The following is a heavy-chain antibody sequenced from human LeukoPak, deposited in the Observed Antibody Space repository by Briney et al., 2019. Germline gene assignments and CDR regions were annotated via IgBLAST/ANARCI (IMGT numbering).Heavy chain of an antibody. Sequence: GGSLRLSCAASGFTFSSYAMSWVRQAPGKGLEWISAISGSGGSTYYADSVKGRFTISRDNSKNTLYLQMNSLRAEDTAVYYCAKVYRGYAERAPFDYWGQGTLVTVSS. CDR3: AKVYRGYAERAPFDY. D-gene: IGHD5-12*01. CDR1: GFTFSSYA. J-gene: IGHJ4*02. V-gene: IGHV3-23*01. CDR2: ISGSGGST.